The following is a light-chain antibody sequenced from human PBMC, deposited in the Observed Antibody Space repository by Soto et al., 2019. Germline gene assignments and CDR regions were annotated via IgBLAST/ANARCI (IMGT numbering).Light chain of an antibody. CDR3: SSYTSSSTYV. CDR1: SSDVGGYNY. J-gene: IGLJ1*01. Sequence: QSVLAQPASVSGSPGQSITISCTGTSSDVGGYNYVSWYQQHPGKAPKLMIYEVYYRPSGVSNRSSGSKSGNAASLTISGLQAEDEADYYCSSYTSSSTYVFGTGTKVTVL. CDR2: EVY. V-gene: IGLV2-14*01.